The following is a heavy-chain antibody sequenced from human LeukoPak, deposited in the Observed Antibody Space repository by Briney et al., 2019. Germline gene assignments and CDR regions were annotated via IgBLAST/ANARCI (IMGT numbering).Heavy chain of an antibody. CDR2: IYTSGST. D-gene: IGHD2-2*01. V-gene: IGHV4-61*02. CDR3: ARSCSSNSCYGYYYYYMDV. Sequence: SQTLSLTCTVSGGSISSGSYYWSWIRQPAGKGLEWIGRIYTSGSTNYNPSLKSRVTISVNTSKHHVSLELSSVPTTDTAPAYCARSCSSNSCYGYYYYYMDVWGKETTVTVSS. J-gene: IGHJ6*03. CDR1: GGSISSGSYY.